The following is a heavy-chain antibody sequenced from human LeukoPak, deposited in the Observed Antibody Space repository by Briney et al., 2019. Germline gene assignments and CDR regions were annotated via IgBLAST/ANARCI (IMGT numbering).Heavy chain of an antibody. CDR3: ARARQVGYYFDS. CDR1: GGSLSGYY. Sequence: SETLSLTCAVYGGSLSGYYWSWIRQPPGKGLEWIGEINHSGRTNYNTSLESRVTISVDTSKNQFSLKLTSVTAADTAVYYCARARQVGYYFDSWGQGSLVTVSS. V-gene: IGHV4-34*01. CDR2: INHSGRT. D-gene: IGHD6-25*01. J-gene: IGHJ4*02.